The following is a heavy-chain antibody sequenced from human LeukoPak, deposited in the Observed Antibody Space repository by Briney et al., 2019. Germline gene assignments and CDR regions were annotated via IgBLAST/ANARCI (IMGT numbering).Heavy chain of an antibody. CDR1: GFTFRTYW. D-gene: IGHD6-19*01. CDR2: INEDGSIT. Sequence: GGSLRLSCAVSGFTFRTYWMHWVRQVPGEGLVWVSRINEDGSITNYADSVKGRFSISRDNSKNTLYLQMNSLRAEDTAVYYCARDPAVAGPGYYFDYWGQGTLVTVSS. V-gene: IGHV3-74*01. J-gene: IGHJ4*02. CDR3: ARDPAVAGPGYYFDY.